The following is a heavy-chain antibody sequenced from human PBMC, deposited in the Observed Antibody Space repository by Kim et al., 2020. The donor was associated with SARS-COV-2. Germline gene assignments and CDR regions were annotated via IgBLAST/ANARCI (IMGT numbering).Heavy chain of an antibody. Sequence: KSRVTISVETSKNQFSLKLSSVTAADTAVYYCARPRKTYYYGSGTDYFDYWGQGTLVTVSS. D-gene: IGHD3-10*01. CDR3: ARPRKTYYYGSGTDYFDY. J-gene: IGHJ4*02. V-gene: IGHV4-34*01.